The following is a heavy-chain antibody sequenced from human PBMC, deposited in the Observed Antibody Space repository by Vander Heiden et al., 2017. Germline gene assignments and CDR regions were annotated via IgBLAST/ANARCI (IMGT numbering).Heavy chain of an antibody. CDR2: ISGSGGST. CDR3: AKALGSYPAFDI. Sequence: EVQLLESGGGLVQPGGSLRLSCSASGFPFSSYAMSWVRQAPGKGLEWVSAISGSGGSTYYADSVKGRFTISRDNSKNTLYLQMNSLRAEDTAVYYCAKALGSYPAFDIWGQGTMVTVSS. D-gene: IGHD3-16*02. CDR1: GFPFSSYA. J-gene: IGHJ3*02. V-gene: IGHV3-23*01.